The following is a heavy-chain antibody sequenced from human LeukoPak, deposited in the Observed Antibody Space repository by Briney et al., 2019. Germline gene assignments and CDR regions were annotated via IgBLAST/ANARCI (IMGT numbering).Heavy chain of an antibody. CDR1: GFTVSSNY. Sequence: GGSLRLSCAVSGFTVSSNYMTWVRQAPGKGLEWLSIIYSGGTTYYADSVKGRLTISRQTSKNSLYLQMSSLRPEDTAVYYCARVSTVTSYAMDVWGQGTTVTVSS. D-gene: IGHD4-17*01. CDR3: ARVSTVTSYAMDV. V-gene: IGHV3-53*04. CDR2: IYSGGTT. J-gene: IGHJ6*02.